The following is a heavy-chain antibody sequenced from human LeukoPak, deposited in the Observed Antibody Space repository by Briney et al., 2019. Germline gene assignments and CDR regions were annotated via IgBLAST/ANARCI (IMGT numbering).Heavy chain of an antibody. J-gene: IGHJ5*02. CDR1: GGSISSSSYH. V-gene: IGHV4-39*02. CDR3: AREGDDFWSGYYRHNWFDP. Sequence: SETLSLTCTVSGGSISSSSYHWGWIRQPPGKGLEWIGSIYYSGSTYYNPSLKSRVTISVDTSKNQFSLKLSSVTAADTAVYYCAREGDDFWSGYYRHNWFDPWGQGTLVTVSS. D-gene: IGHD3-3*01. CDR2: IYYSGST.